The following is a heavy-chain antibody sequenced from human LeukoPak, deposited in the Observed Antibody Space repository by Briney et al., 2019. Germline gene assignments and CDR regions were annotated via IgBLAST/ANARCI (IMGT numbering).Heavy chain of an antibody. CDR3: ARRALLGMPI. CDR2: FYYDGRT. D-gene: IGHD2-2*01. V-gene: IGHV4-39*01. Sequence: SETLSLTCTVSGGSFSDSSYYWAWIRRPPGKGLEWIGSFYYDGRTYYNPSLESRVTVSVDRSKNQFFVRLTSVSAADTAVYYCARRALLGMPIWGQGTLVTVSS. CDR1: GGSFSDSSYY. J-gene: IGHJ3*02.